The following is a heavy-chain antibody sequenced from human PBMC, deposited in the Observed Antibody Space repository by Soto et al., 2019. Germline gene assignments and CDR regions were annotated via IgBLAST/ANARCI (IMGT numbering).Heavy chain of an antibody. CDR3: ARHGGRLAVAMS. D-gene: IGHD6-19*01. CDR2: IYYSGST. V-gene: IGHV4-39*01. CDR1: GGSIRSSSYY. Sequence: PSETLSLTCTVSGGSIRSSSYYWGWIRQPPGKGLEWIGSIYYSGSTYYNPSLKSRVTISVDTSKNQFSLKLSSVTAADTAVYYCARHGGRLAVAMSWGQGTLVTVSS. J-gene: IGHJ5*02.